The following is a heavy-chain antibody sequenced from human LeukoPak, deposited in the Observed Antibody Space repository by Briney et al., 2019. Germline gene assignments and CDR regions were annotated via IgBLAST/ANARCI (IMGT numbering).Heavy chain of an antibody. V-gene: IGHV5-51*01. CDR3: AIGDWLYFDY. J-gene: IGHJ4*02. D-gene: IGHD3/OR15-3a*01. CDR2: IYPGDSDT. Sequence: GESLKISCKGSGYTFTSNWIAWVRQMPGKGLEWMGIIYPGDSDTRYGPSFQGQVTISADKSISTAYLQWSSLKASDTAMYYCAIGDWLYFDYWGQGTLVTVSS. CDR1: GYTFTSNW.